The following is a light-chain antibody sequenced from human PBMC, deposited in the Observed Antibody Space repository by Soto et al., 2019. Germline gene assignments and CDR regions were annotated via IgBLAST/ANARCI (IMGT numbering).Light chain of an antibody. Sequence: QAVVTQEPSLTVSPGGNVTRTCGSSTGAVTSGHYPYWFKQKPGQAPSTLIYDTSNKHSWKPARFSGTLLGGKAALTLSGTQPEDEAEYYFLLSYSSDRVFGGGNQITGL. V-gene: IGLV7-46*01. CDR3: LLSYSSDRV. CDR1: TGAVTSGHY. J-gene: IGLJ3*02. CDR2: DTS.